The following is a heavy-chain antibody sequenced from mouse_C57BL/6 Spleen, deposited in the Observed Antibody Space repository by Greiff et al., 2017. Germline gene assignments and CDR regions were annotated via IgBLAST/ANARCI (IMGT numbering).Heavy chain of an antibody. J-gene: IGHJ3*01. V-gene: IGHV6-3*01. CDR1: GFTFSNYW. D-gene: IGHD2-4*01. CDR2: IRLKSDNYAT. Sequence: EVKLMESGGGLVQPGGSMKLSCVASGFTFSNYWMNWVRQSPEKGLEWVAQIRLKSDNYATHYAESVKGRFTISRDDSKSSVYLQMNNLRAEDTVIYYCTGGITTRLAYWGQGTLVTVSA. CDR3: TGGITTRLAY.